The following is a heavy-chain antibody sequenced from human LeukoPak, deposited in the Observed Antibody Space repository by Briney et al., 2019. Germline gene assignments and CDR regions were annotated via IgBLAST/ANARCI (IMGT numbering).Heavy chain of an antibody. CDR2: IWYDGSNK. CDR1: GFTFSSYG. J-gene: IGHJ6*02. V-gene: IGHV3-33*01. D-gene: IGHD1-26*01. CDR3: ARERGSYNLIYYYYGMDV. Sequence: PGRSLRLSCAASGFTFSSYGMHWVRQAPGKGLEWVAVIWYDGSNKYYADSVKGRFTISRDNSKNTLYLQMNSLRAEDTAVYYCARERGSYNLIYYYYGMDVWGQGTTVTVSS.